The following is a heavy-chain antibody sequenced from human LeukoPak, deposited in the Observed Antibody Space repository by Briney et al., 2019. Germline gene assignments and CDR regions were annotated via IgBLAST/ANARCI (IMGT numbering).Heavy chain of an antibody. V-gene: IGHV3-21*01. Sequence: PGGSLRLSCAASGFTFSSYSMNWVRQAPGKGLEWVSSISSSSSYIYYADSEKGRFTISRDNAKNSLYLQMNSLRAENTAVYYCARDGYRRGSDYWGQGTLVTVSS. CDR3: ARDGYRRGSDY. D-gene: IGHD3-16*01. CDR1: GFTFSSYS. J-gene: IGHJ4*02. CDR2: ISSSSSYI.